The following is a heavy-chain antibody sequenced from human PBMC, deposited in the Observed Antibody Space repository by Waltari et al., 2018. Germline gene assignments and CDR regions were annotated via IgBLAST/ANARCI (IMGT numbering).Heavy chain of an antibody. V-gene: IGHV3-48*03. CDR2: ISSSGSTI. Sequence: EVQLVESVGVWVQTGGSLRRPYSASGSTSCSHDVNWIRQAPGKVLEWVSYISSSGSTIYYADSVKGRLTISRDNAKNSLYLQMNSLRAEDTAVYYCASAQRTYSSSWYGYWGQGTLVTVSS. CDR1: GSTSCSHD. J-gene: IGHJ4*02. D-gene: IGHD6-13*01. CDR3: ASAQRTYSSSWYGY.